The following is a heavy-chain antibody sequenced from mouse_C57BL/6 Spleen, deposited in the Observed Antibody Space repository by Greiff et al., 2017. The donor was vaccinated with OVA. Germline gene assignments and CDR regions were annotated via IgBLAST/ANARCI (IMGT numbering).Heavy chain of an antibody. Sequence: EVKLVESGAELVKPGASVKLSCTASGFNIKDYYMHWVKQRTEQGLEWIGRIDPEDGETKYAPKFQGKATITADTSSNTAYLQLSSLTSEDTAVYYCASRYGSSYFDYWGQGTTLTVSS. CDR1: GFNIKDYY. J-gene: IGHJ2*01. CDR2: IDPEDGET. V-gene: IGHV14-2*01. CDR3: ASRYGSSYFDY. D-gene: IGHD1-1*01.